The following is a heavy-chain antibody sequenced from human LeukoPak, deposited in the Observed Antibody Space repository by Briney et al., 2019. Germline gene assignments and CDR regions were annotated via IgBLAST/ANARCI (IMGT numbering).Heavy chain of an antibody. Sequence: KPSETLSLTCTVSGGSISSYYWSWIPQPPGKGLEWIGYIYYSGSTNYNPSLKSRVTISVDTSKNQFSLKLSSVTAADTAVYYCARTRGVDALDIWGQGTMVTVSS. D-gene: IGHD3-10*01. J-gene: IGHJ3*02. CDR2: IYYSGST. CDR1: GGSISSYY. V-gene: IGHV4-59*01. CDR3: ARTRGVDALDI.